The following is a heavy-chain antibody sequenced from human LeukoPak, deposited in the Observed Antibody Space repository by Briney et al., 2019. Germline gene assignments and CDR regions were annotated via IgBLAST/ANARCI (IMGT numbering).Heavy chain of an antibody. CDR3: ARRRDSGSLQHFDY. CDR1: GFTFGAYG. J-gene: IGHJ4*02. D-gene: IGHD1-26*01. CDR2: IRYDGSNK. V-gene: IGHV3-30*02. Sequence: GGSLRLSCAASGFTFGAYGMHWVRQAPGKGLEWVAFIRYDGSNKYYADSVKGRFTISRDNSKNTLYLQMNSLRAEDTAVYYCARRRDSGSLQHFDYWGQGTLVTVSS.